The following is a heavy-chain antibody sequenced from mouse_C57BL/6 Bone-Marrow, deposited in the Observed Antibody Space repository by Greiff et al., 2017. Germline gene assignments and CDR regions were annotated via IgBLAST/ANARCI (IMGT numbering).Heavy chain of an antibody. D-gene: IGHD4-1*01. V-gene: IGHV1-72*01. J-gene: IGHJ3*01. CDR1: GYTFTSYW. CDR2: IAPNSGGT. CDR3: AREGTGTIAD. Sequence: QVQLQQPGAELVKPGASVKLSCKASGYTFTSYWMHWVKQRPGRGLEWIGRIAPNSGGTKYNEKLKSTATLTVDKPSRTAYLQLSSLTSEDSAVYDCAREGTGTIADWGQGTLVTVSA.